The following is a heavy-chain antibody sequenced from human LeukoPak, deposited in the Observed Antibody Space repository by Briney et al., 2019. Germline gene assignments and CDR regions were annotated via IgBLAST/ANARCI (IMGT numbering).Heavy chain of an antibody. J-gene: IGHJ4*02. CDR3: ARDLRIAVAGPFDY. D-gene: IGHD6-19*01. V-gene: IGHV1-18*01. Sequence: ASVKVSCKASGYTFTSYAISWVRQAPGQGLEWMGWISAYNGNTNYAQKLQGRVTMTTDTSTSTAYMELRSLRSDDTAVYYCARDLRIAVAGPFDYWGQGTLVTVSS. CDR1: GYTFTSYA. CDR2: ISAYNGNT.